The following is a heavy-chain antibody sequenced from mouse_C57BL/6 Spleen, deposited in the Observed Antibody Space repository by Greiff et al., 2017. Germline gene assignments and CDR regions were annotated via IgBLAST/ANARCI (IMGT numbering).Heavy chain of an antibody. D-gene: IGHD1-1*01. V-gene: IGHV5-9*01. CDR2: ISGGGGNT. Sequence: EVKLEESGGGLVKPGGSLKLSCAASGFTFSSYTMSWVRQTPEKRLEWVATISGGGGNTYYPDSVKGRFTISRDNAKNTLYLQMSSLRSEDTALYYCARWDYGSSFDYWGQGTTLTVSS. CDR1: GFTFSSYT. CDR3: ARWDYGSSFDY. J-gene: IGHJ2*01.